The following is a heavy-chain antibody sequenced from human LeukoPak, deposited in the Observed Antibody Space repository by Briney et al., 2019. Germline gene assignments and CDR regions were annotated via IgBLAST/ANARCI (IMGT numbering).Heavy chain of an antibody. CDR3: TTDSTLGDTAIWPGPDY. D-gene: IGHD5-18*01. Sequence: GGSLRLSCAASGFSFSSYGMSWVRQAPGKGLEWVGRIKSKTDGGTTDYAAPVKGRFTISRDDSKNTLYLQMNSLKTEDTAVYYCTTDSTLGDTAIWPGPDYWGQGTLVTVSS. CDR1: GFSFSSYG. V-gene: IGHV3-15*01. CDR2: IKSKTDGGTT. J-gene: IGHJ4*02.